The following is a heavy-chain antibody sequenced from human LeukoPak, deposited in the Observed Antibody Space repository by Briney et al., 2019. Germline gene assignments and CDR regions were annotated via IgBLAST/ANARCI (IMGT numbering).Heavy chain of an antibody. CDR2: MNPNSGNT. V-gene: IGHV1-8*03. J-gene: IGHJ6*03. CDR1: GYTFTSYD. Sequence: ASVKVSCKASGYTFTSYDINWVRQATGQGLERMGWMNPNSGNTGYAQKFQGRVTITRNTSISTAYMELSSLRSDDTAVYYCAKDSSGWPPNYYYYMDVWGKGTTVTVSS. D-gene: IGHD6-19*01. CDR3: AKDSSGWPPNYYYYMDV.